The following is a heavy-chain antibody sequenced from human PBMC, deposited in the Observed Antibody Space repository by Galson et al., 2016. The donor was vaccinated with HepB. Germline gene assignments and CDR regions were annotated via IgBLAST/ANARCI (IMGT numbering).Heavy chain of an antibody. D-gene: IGHD6-13*01. J-gene: IGHJ6*02. V-gene: IGHV3-30*18. CDR2: ISYDGSKT. CDR1: GFPFPNHG. CDR3: AKDLLDSSWYRKNYYYSYGMDV. Sequence: SLRLSCAASGFPFPNHGMHWVRQAPGKGLEWVALISYDGSKTYHVDSVEGRFTLSRDNSKNTLYLQTNSLRVEDTAVYSCAKDLLDSSWYRKNYYYSYGMDVWGQGTRVTVSS.